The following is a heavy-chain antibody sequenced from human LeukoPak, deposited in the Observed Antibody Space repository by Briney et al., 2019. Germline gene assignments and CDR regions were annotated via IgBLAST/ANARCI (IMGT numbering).Heavy chain of an antibody. CDR3: ARDGVSSSPDFDY. CDR2: IKYDGSDK. J-gene: IGHJ4*02. CDR1: GFPFGGYW. D-gene: IGHD6-6*01. Sequence: PGGSLRLSCGASGFPFGGYWMYWVRHIPGKGLEWVANIKYDGSDKNYVDSVKGRFTISRDNAINSLYLQMNNLRVEDTAIYYCARDGVSSSPDFDYWGQGTLVTVS. V-gene: IGHV3-7*01.